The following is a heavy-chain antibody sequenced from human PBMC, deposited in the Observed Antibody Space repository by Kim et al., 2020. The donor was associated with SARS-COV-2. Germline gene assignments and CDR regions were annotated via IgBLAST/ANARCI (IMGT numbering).Heavy chain of an antibody. J-gene: IGHJ6*03. V-gene: IGHV4-59*01. CDR2: IYYSGST. D-gene: IGHD3-3*01. Sequence: ETLSLTCTVSGGSISSYYWSWIRQSPGKGLEWIGYIYYSGSTNYNPSLKSRVTISVDTSKNQFSLKLSSVTAADTAVYYCARTYYDFWSGYYYYYYYMDVWGKGTTVTVSS. CDR3: ARTYYDFWSGYYYYYYYMDV. CDR1: GGSISSYY.